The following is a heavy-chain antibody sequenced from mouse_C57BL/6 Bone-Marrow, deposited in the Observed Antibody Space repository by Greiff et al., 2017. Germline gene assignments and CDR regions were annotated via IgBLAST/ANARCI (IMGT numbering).Heavy chain of an antibody. D-gene: IGHD1-1*01. V-gene: IGHV5-9*01. CDR1: GFTFSSYT. Sequence: EVKLVESGGGLVKPGGSLKLSCAASGFTFSSYTMSWVRQTPEKRLQWVAAISGGGGNTYYPDSVQGRFTISRDNDKNIRYLQMSSLRSEDTALYYCSRQVTTVLATKYFDVWGTGTTVTVSS. CDR2: ISGGGGNT. J-gene: IGHJ1*03. CDR3: SRQVTTVLATKYFDV.